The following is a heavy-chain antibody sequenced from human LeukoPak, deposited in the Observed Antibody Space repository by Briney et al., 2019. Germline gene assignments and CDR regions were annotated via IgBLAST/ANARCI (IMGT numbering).Heavy chain of an antibody. CDR3: ASDTVGATRPFDY. J-gene: IGHJ4*02. CDR2: INPNSGGT. D-gene: IGHD1-26*01. CDR1: GGTFSSYA. Sequence: ASVKVSCKASGGTFSSYAISWVRQAPGQGLEWMGRINPNSGGTNYAQKFQGRVTMTRDTSISTAYMELSRLRSDDTAVYYCASDTVGATRPFDYWGQGTLVTVSS. V-gene: IGHV1-2*06.